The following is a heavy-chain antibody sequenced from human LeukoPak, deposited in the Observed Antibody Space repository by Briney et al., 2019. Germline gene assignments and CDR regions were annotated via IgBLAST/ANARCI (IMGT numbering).Heavy chain of an antibody. CDR1: GFTFSSHW. V-gene: IGHV3-7*03. CDR2: IKEDGSVK. Sequence: GGSLRLSCTASGFTFSSHWMTWVRQPPGKGLEWVANIKEDGSVKYYVDSVKGRFTISRDNTKNALYLQMNSLRADDTAVYFCARWGNDYSQFDSWGQGTLVTVS. J-gene: IGHJ4*02. D-gene: IGHD4-11*01. CDR3: ARWGNDYSQFDS.